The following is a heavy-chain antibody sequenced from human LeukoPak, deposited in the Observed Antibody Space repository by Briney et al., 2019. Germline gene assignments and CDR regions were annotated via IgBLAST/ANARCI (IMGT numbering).Heavy chain of an antibody. CDR2: INHSGST. D-gene: IGHD3-3*01. V-gene: IGHV4-34*01. CDR3: ARYLSNYDFWSGYYIDY. Sequence: SETLSLTCAVYGGSFSGYYWSWIRQPPGKGLEWIGEINHSGSTNYNPSLKSRVTISVDTSKNQFSLKLSSVTAADTAVYYCARYLSNYDFWSGYYIDYWGQGTLVTVSS. CDR1: GGSFSGYY. J-gene: IGHJ4*02.